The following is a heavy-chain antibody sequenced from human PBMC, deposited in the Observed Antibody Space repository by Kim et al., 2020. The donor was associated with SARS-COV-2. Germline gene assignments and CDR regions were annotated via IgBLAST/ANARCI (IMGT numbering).Heavy chain of an antibody. CDR3: ARGPTVVRGVTTAPFGMDV. Sequence: ASVKVSCKASGYTFSNYDVNWVRQATGQGLEWMGWMNPNSGNTGYAQKFQGRATMTRDDSISTAYMELSSLRSEDTAVYYCARGPTVVRGVTTAPFGMDV. CDR2: MNPNSGNT. D-gene: IGHD3-10*01. J-gene: IGHJ6*01. CDR1: GYTFSNYD. V-gene: IGHV1-8*02.